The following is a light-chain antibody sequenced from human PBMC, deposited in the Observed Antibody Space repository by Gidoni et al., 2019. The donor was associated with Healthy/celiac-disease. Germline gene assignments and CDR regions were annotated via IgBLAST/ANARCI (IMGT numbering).Light chain of an antibody. J-gene: IGKJ3*01. Sequence: AIQLTPSPSSLSASVGDRVTITCRASQGISSALAWYQQKPGKAPKLLIYDASSLESGVPSRFSGSGSGTDFTLTISSLQPEDFATYYCQQFNSYPFTFGPXTKVDIK. CDR2: DAS. CDR3: QQFNSYPFT. CDR1: QGISSA. V-gene: IGKV1-13*02.